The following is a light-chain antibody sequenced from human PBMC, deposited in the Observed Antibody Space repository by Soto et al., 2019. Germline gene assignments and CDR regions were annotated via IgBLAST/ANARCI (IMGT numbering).Light chain of an antibody. CDR1: QAVPNN. J-gene: IGKJ1*01. Sequence: DIHLTQSPSFLSASVGDRVTITCRPSQAVPNNMAWYQQKPGKPPKLLIYDDSSLESGVPSRFSGSASGTEFTLTISSLQPDDFATYYCQQYQTLWTFGQGTKVDIK. V-gene: IGKV1-9*01. CDR3: QQYQTLWT. CDR2: DDS.